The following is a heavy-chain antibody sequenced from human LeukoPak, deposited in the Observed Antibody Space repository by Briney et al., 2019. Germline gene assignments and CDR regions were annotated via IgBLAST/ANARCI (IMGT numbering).Heavy chain of an antibody. Sequence: PSETLSLTCAVSGYSLSSGYYWGWIRQPPGKGLEWIGSIYHSGSTYYNPSLKSRVTISVDTSKNQFSLKLTSVTAADTAVYYCARALVVTPYFDYWGQGTLVTVSS. D-gene: IGHD2-21*02. J-gene: IGHJ4*02. V-gene: IGHV4-38-2*01. CDR2: IYHSGST. CDR1: GYSLSSGYY. CDR3: ARALVVTPYFDY.